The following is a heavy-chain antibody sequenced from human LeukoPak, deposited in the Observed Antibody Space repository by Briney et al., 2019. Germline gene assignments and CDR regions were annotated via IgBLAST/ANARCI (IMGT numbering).Heavy chain of an antibody. J-gene: IGHJ4*02. D-gene: IGHD3-9*01. CDR2: IIPIFGTA. CDR1: GGTFSSYA. V-gene: IGHV1-69*13. CDR3: ARDAPGRDILTGYLDY. Sequence: SVKVSCKASGGTFSSYAISWVRQAPGQGLEWMGGIIPIFGTANYAQKFQGRVTITSDESTSTAYMELSSLRSEDTAVYYCARDAPGRDILTGYLDYWGQGTLVTVSS.